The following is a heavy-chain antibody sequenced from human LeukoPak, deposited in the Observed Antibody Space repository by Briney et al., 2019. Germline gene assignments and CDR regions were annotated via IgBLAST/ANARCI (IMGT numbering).Heavy chain of an antibody. V-gene: IGHV3-7*01. CDR1: GFTFSSYW. Sequence: PGGSLRLSXAASGFTFSSYWMSWVRQAPGKGLEGVANIKQDGSEKYYVDSVKGRFTISRDNAKNSLYLQMNSLRAEDTAVYYCARDIMVRGVYYFDYWGQGTLVTVSS. D-gene: IGHD3-10*01. CDR2: IKQDGSEK. J-gene: IGHJ4*02. CDR3: ARDIMVRGVYYFDY.